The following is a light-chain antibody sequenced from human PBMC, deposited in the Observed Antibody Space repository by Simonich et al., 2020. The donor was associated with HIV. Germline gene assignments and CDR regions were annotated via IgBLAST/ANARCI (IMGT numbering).Light chain of an antibody. CDR2: KAS. CDR3: QQRSNWPRT. Sequence: DIQMTQSPSSLSASVGDRVTITCRASQSMSSWLAWYQQTPGKAPKLLIYKASSLESGVPSRFSGSGSGTEFILTISSLEPEDFAVYYCQQRSNWPRTFGQGTKVEIK. CDR1: QSMSSW. V-gene: IGKV1-5*03. J-gene: IGKJ1*01.